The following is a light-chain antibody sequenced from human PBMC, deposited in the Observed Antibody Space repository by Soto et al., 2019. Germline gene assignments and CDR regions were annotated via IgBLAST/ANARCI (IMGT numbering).Light chain of an antibody. CDR2: DVS. Sequence: QSALTQPRSVSGSPGQSVTISCTGTSSDVGGYNYVSWYQQHPGKAPKLMIYDVSKRPSGVPDRFSGSKSGNTASLTISGLQAEDEADYYXXSYAGSYTLVFGGGTQLTVL. V-gene: IGLV2-11*01. CDR1: SSDVGGYNY. J-gene: IGLJ2*01. CDR3: XSYAGSYTLV.